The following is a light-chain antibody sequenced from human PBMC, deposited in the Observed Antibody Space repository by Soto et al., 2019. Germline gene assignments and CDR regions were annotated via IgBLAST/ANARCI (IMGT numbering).Light chain of an antibody. CDR2: DAS. CDR3: QQYDNLPLT. Sequence: DIQMTQSPSSLSASVGDRFTITCQASQDIKNYLNWYQQKSGKAPKLLIYDASDLETGVPSRFSGSGSGTDFTFTINSLQPEDIATYYCQQYDNLPLTCGGGTKVDTK. V-gene: IGKV1-33*01. CDR1: QDIKNY. J-gene: IGKJ4*01.